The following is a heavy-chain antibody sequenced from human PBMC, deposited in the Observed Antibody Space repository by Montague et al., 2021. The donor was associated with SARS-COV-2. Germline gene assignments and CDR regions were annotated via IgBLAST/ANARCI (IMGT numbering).Heavy chain of an antibody. CDR3: ARGRPVQGSFRHFDSISSGALDI. Sequence: SETLSLTCAVSRGSFSNYYWTWIRQSPAKGLEWFGEINQGGAPNXTQSPKSRGTITLDTSKKQNSLKLNSVTVADTAAFFCARGRPVQGSFRHFDSISSGALDIWAQGSLVIVSS. V-gene: IGHV4-34*01. D-gene: IGHD3-9*01. J-gene: IGHJ3*02. CDR1: RGSFSNYY. CDR2: INQGGAP.